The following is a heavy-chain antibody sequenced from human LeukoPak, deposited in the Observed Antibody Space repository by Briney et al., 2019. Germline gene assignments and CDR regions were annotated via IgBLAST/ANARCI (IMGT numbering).Heavy chain of an antibody. D-gene: IGHD3-10*02. CDR3: ARDVL. CDR2: ISPSGSPT. Sequence: GGSLRLSCAASGFTFGSYSMKWVRQAPGKGLERVSYISPSGSPTSYADSVRGRFTVSRDNARNLLYLQMNSLRDEDTAVYYCARDVLRGQGTLVTVSS. J-gene: IGHJ4*02. CDR1: GFTFGSYS. V-gene: IGHV3-48*02.